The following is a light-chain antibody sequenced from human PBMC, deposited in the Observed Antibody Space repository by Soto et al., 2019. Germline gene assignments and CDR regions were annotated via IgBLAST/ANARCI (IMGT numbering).Light chain of an antibody. CDR1: QSVSSN. J-gene: IGKJ4*01. CDR2: GAS. V-gene: IGKV3-15*01. CDR3: QQYNNWPPLT. Sequence: IVRTQSPATLSVSPGERATLSCRASQSVSSNLAWYQQKPGQAPRLLIYGASTRATGIPARFSGSGSGTEFTLTISSLQSEDFAVYYCQQYNNWPPLTFGGGTKVDI.